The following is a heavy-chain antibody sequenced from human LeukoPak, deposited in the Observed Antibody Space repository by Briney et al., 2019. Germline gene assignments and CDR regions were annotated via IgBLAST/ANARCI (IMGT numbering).Heavy chain of an antibody. V-gene: IGHV5-51*01. Sequence: GESLKISCRGSRNIFTKSWIAWVRQMPGKGLEWMGIIYPDDSDTRYNPSFQGQVTISADKSISTAYLQWSSLKASDTAMYYCARTLGGSYGRYFDYWGQGTLVTVSS. D-gene: IGHD1-26*01. J-gene: IGHJ4*02. CDR1: RNIFTKSW. CDR2: IYPDDSDT. CDR3: ARTLGGSYGRYFDY.